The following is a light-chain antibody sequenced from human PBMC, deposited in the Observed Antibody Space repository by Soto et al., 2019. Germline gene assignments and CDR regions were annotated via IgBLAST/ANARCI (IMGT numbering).Light chain of an antibody. CDR1: QGVRSN. Sequence: EIVMTQSPATLSVSLGERATISCRASQGVRSNLAWYQQKPGQPPRLVIHSASTGDNGFPARFSGSGSGTEFTLTISSLQSEDFAVYYCQQYNNWPQTFGQGTKVDIK. CDR2: SAS. CDR3: QQYNNWPQT. V-gene: IGKV3-15*01. J-gene: IGKJ1*01.